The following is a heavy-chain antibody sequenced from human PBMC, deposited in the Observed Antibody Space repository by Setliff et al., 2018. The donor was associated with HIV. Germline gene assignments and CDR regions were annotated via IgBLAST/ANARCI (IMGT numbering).Heavy chain of an antibody. CDR3: ARTRRDDSSGYYAPLFDY. Sequence: PSETLSLTCTVSGGSISSGSYSWTWIRQPAGKGLEWIGRIYTTGSTNYNPSLKSRVTMSVDTSNNQFSLRLSSVTAADTAVYYCARTRRDDSSGYYAPLFDYWGQGALVTVS. J-gene: IGHJ4*02. D-gene: IGHD3-22*01. V-gene: IGHV4-61*02. CDR1: GGSISSGSYS. CDR2: IYTTGST.